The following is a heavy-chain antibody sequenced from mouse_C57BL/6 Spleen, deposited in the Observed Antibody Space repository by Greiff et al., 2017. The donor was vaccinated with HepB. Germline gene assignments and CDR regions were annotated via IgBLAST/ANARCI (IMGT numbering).Heavy chain of an antibody. J-gene: IGHJ3*01. Sequence: EVQLQESGPELVKPGASVKMSCKASGYTFTDYNMHWVKQSHGKSLEWIGDINPNNGGTSSNQKFKGKATWTVNRSSSTADMERRSLTAEDSAVYYCARSYYGSTPFAYWGQGTLVTVSA. CDR3: ARSYYGSTPFAY. V-gene: IGHV1-22*01. CDR1: GYTFTDYN. D-gene: IGHD1-1*01. CDR2: INPNNGGT.